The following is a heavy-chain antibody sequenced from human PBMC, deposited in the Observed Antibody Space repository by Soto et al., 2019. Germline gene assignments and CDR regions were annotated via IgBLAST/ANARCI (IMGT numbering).Heavy chain of an antibody. V-gene: IGHV4-59*01. CDR1: GGSIRSDY. J-gene: IGHJ5*02. Sequence: SETLSLTCTVSGGSIRSDYWSGIRQPPGKGLEWIGYIYYSGSTNYNPSLKSRVTISVDTSKNQFSLKLSSVTAADTAVYYCARGYYYDSSDWFDPWGQGTLVTVS. CDR3: ARGYYYDSSDWFDP. D-gene: IGHD3-22*01. CDR2: IYYSGST.